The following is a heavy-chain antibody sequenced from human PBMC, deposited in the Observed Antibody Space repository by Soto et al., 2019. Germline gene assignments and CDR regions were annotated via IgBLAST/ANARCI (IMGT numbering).Heavy chain of an antibody. CDR3: ARVRWPRDYYYYGMDV. CDR2: IWYDGSNK. J-gene: IGHJ6*02. Sequence: QVQLVESGGGVVQPGRSLRLSCAVSGFTFSSYGMHWVRQAPGKGLEWVAVIWYDGSNKYYADSVKGRFTISRDNSKNTLYLKMNSLRAEDTAVYYCARVRWPRDYYYYGMDVWGQGTTVTVSS. CDR1: GFTFSSYG. D-gene: IGHD4-17*01. V-gene: IGHV3-33*01.